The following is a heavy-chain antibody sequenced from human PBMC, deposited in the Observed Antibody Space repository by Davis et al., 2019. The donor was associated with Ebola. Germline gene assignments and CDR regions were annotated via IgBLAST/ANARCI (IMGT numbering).Heavy chain of an antibody. D-gene: IGHD6-19*01. CDR3: AKDRRYSSGWYGSFEGNAFDI. CDR1: GFTFSSYG. Sequence: GESLKISCAASGFTFSSYGMHWVRQAPGKGLEWVAVISYDGSNKYYADSVKGRFTISRDNSKNTLYLQMNSLRAEDTAVYYCAKDRRYSSGWYGSFEGNAFDIWGQGTMVTVSS. V-gene: IGHV3-30*18. J-gene: IGHJ3*02. CDR2: ISYDGSNK.